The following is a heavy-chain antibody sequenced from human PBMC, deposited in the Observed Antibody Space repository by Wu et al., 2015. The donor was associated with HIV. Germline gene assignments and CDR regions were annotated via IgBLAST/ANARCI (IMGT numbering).Heavy chain of an antibody. V-gene: IGHV1-46*03. J-gene: IGHJ4*02. Sequence: QVQLVQSGAEVKKPGASVKVSCKASGYTFTSYYMHWVRQAPGQGLEWMGIINPSGGSTGYAQKFQGQSHHDQGHVHEHSLHGKLSSLRPEDTAVYYCARKQRGNYGPLLDYWGPGKTLVTV. D-gene: IGHD3-16*01. CDR3: ARKQRGNYGPLLDY. CDR2: INPSGGST. CDR1: GYTFTSYY.